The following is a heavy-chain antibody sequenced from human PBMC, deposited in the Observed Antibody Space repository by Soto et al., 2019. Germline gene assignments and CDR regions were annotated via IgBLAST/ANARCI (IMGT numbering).Heavy chain of an antibody. Sequence: QVQLVQSGAEVKKSGASVKVSCKASGYKFTSYGFSWVRQAPGQGLEWMGWISAYNGNTNYAQKFQGRVIMSTDTSTTTAFMELRSLRSDDTAVYYCTLDYSDTTGYVGHWGPGTLVSVSS. J-gene: IGHJ4*02. V-gene: IGHV1-18*01. CDR1: GYKFTSYG. CDR3: TLDYSDTTGYVGH. D-gene: IGHD3-9*01. CDR2: ISAYNGNT.